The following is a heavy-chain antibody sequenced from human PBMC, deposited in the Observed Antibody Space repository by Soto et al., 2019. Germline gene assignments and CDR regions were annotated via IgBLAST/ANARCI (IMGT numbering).Heavy chain of an antibody. CDR2: ISGSGGST. V-gene: IGHV3-23*01. CDR3: AKDRRMVVYYFDY. D-gene: IGHD2-15*01. Sequence: GGSLRLSCAASGFTFSSYAMSWARQAPGKGLEWVSAISGSGGSTYYADSVKGRFTISRDNSKNTLYLQMNSLRAEDTAVYYCAKDRRMVVYYFDYWGQGTLVTVSS. CDR1: GFTFSSYA. J-gene: IGHJ4*02.